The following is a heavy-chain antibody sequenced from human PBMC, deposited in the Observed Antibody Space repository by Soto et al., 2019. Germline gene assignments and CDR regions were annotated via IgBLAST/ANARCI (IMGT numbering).Heavy chain of an antibody. V-gene: IGHV4-39*01. Sequence: PSETLSLTCTVSGVSISSISYYWGWIRQPPGKGLEWIGTIYYSGSTYYNPSLKSRVTISVDTSKNQFSLKLSSVTAADTAVYYCARLAVPVVPAASVEYWGQGTLVTVSS. CDR3: ARLAVPVVPAASVEY. CDR1: GVSISSISYY. CDR2: IYYSGST. D-gene: IGHD2-2*01. J-gene: IGHJ4*02.